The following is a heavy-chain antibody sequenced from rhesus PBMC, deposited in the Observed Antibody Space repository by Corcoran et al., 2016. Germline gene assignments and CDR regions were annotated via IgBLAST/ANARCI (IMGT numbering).Heavy chain of an antibody. CDR2: ITPTYSHA. V-gene: IGHV5-2*01. D-gene: IGHD3-3*01. CDR3: AEGQLGGGLDS. J-gene: IGHJ6*01. Sequence: EVQLVQSGAEVKRPGESLKISCKTSGYSFTSFCISWVRKLPGEGLAWMGAITPTYSHARDDPSVHGPVPISSDKSISTAYLQWSSLKASDSATYNCAEGQLGGGLDSWGQGVVVIVSS. CDR1: GYSFTSFC.